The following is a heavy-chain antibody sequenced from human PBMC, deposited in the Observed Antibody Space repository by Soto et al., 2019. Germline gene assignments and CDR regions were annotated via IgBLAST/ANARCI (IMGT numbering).Heavy chain of an antibody. D-gene: IGHD2-15*01. CDR2: IDPTDSYT. V-gene: IGHV5-10-1*01. Sequence: GESLKISCKGSGYSFTNYWISWVRQMPGKGLEWMGRIDPTDSYTNYSPSLQGHVTISTDKSISTAYPQWSSLKASDTAMYYCARQSSSCSGGSCSLGDYYYGMDVWGQGTTVTVSS. CDR3: ARQSSSCSGGSCSLGDYYYGMDV. J-gene: IGHJ6*02. CDR1: GYSFTNYW.